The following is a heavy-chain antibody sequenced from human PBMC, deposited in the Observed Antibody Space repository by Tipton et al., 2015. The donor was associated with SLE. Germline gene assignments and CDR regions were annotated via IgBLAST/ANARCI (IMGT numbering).Heavy chain of an antibody. J-gene: IGHJ4*02. V-gene: IGHV4-34*01. D-gene: IGHD3-22*01. Sequence: TLSLTCAVYAGSFGGYYWSWIRQSPGKGLEWIGEINHSGSTNYNPSLKSRVTISVDTSKNQFSLKLSSVTAADTAVYYYDSSPEGYFDYWGQGTLVTVSS. CDR3: DSSPEGYFDY. CDR2: INHSGST. CDR1: AGSFGGYY.